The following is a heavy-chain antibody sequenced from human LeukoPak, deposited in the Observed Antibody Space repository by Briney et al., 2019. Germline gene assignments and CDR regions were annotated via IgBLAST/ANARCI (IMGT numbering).Heavy chain of an antibody. CDR3: ARGGISGRYCSSTSCYRACDI. D-gene: IGHD2-2*02. CDR2: FDPEDGET. Sequence: ASVKVSCKVSGYTLTELSMHWVRQAPGKGLEWMGGFDPEDGETIYAQKLQGRVTMTTDTSTSTAYMELRSLRSDDTAVYYCARGGISGRYCSSTSCYRACDIWGQGTMVTVSS. J-gene: IGHJ3*02. V-gene: IGHV1-24*01. CDR1: GYTLTELS.